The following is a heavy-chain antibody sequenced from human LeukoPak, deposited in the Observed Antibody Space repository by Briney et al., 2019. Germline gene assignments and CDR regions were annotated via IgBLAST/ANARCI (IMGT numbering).Heavy chain of an antibody. D-gene: IGHD4-23*01. CDR1: GFTFSSYG. CDR3: ARGLPDYGGNSDYFDH. CDR2: IWYDGGNK. V-gene: IGHV3-33*01. J-gene: IGHJ4*02. Sequence: PGGSLRLSCAASGFTFSSYGMHWVRQAPGKGLEWVAVIWYDGGNKYYTDSVKGRFTISRDNSKNTLYLQMNSLRAEDTAVYYCARGLPDYGGNSDYFDHWGQGTLDTVSS.